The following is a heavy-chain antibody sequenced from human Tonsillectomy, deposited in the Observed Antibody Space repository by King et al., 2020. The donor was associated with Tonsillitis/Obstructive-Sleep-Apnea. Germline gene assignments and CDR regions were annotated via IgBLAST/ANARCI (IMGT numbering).Heavy chain of an antibody. D-gene: IGHD3-10*01. CDR1: GFTFSDHY. Sequence: QLVQSGGGLVQPGGSLRLSCAASGFTFSDHYMDWVRQAPGKGLEWVGRTRNKANSYTTEYAASVKGRFTISRDDSKKSLYLQMNSLKTEDTAVYYCARLGDYYGSGSYSGVDYWGQGTLVTVSS. CDR2: TRNKANSYTT. J-gene: IGHJ4*02. CDR3: ARLGDYYGSGSYSGVDY. V-gene: IGHV3-72*01.